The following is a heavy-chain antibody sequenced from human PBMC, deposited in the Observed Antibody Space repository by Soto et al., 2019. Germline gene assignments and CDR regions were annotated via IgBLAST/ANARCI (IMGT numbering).Heavy chain of an antibody. CDR1: GLTVSSNY. D-gene: IGHD2-2*01. CDR3: ARDISLHQPLFSGMDV. CDR2: MYSGRST. Sequence: EVQLVESGGGLVQPGGSLRLSCAASGLTVSSNYMSWVRQAPGKGLEWVSVMYSGRSTYYADSVKGRFLISRDNYKNTLYLQMDSLRVEDTAVYYCARDISLHQPLFSGMDVWGPGTTVTVSS. J-gene: IGHJ6*02. V-gene: IGHV3-66*01.